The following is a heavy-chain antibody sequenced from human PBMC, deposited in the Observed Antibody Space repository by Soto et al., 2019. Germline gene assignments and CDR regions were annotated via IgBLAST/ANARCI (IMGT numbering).Heavy chain of an antibody. CDR1: GGSISSGGYY. V-gene: IGHV4-31*03. D-gene: IGHD3-22*01. CDR2: IYYSGST. J-gene: IGHJ3*02. Sequence: QVQLQESGPGLVQPSQTLSLTCTVSGGSISSGGYYWSWIRQHPGKGLEWIGYIYYSGSTYYNPSIKSRVTISVDTSKNQFSLKLSSVTAADTAVYYCARDSDIYDSSGFDAFDIWGQGTMVTVSS. CDR3: ARDSDIYDSSGFDAFDI.